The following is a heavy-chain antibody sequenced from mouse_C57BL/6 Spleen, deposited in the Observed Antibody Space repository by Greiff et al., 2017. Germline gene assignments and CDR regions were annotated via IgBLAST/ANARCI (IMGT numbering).Heavy chain of an antibody. D-gene: IGHD2-2*01. CDR1: GYTFTSYG. CDR2: IYPRSGNT. J-gene: IGHJ4*01. V-gene: IGHV1-81*01. CDR3: ARYGYDWYAMDY. Sequence: VKLQESGAELARPGASVKLSCKASGYTFTSYGISWVKQRTGQGLEWIGEIYPRSGNTYYNEKFKGKATLTADKSSSTAYMELRSLTSEDSAVYFCARYGYDWYAMDYWGQGTSVTVSS.